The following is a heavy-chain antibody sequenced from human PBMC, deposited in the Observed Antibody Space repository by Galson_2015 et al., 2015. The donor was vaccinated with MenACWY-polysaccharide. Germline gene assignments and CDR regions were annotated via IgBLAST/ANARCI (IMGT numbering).Heavy chain of an antibody. V-gene: IGHV5-51*03. CDR3: ARQDDSAHGAL. D-gene: IGHD1-26*01. CDR1: GYSFISYW. CDR2: IYPSDSDA. Sequence: QSGAEVKKPGESLRISCKGSGYSFISYWIGWVRQLPGKGLEWMAIIYPSDSDARYSPSFQGQVTISADKSISTAYLQWSSLKASDTAMYYCARQDDSAHGALWGQGTLVTVSS. J-gene: IGHJ4*02.